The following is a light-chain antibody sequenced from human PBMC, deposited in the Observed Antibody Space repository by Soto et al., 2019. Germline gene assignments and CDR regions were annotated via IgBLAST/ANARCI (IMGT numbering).Light chain of an antibody. CDR3: SSYTSSSTVV. J-gene: IGLJ2*01. CDR2: DVR. CDR1: SSDVGDSNY. Sequence: QSALTQPASVSGSPGQSISISSTGASSDVGDSNYVSWYQQHPGKAPKLMIYDVRNRPSGVSNRFSGSKSGNTASLTISGLQAEDEADYYCSSYTSSSTVVFGGGTQLTVL. V-gene: IGLV2-14*01.